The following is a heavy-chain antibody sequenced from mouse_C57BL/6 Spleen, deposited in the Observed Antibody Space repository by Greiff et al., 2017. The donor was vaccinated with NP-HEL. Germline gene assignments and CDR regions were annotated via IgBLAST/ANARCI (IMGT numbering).Heavy chain of an antibody. Sequence: VQLQQPGAELVRPGTSVKLSCKASGYTFTSYWMHWVKQRPGQGLEWIGVIDPSDSYTNYNQKFKGKATLTVDTTSSTVYMQLSSLTSEDTAVYYCARYRNYDMDYWGQGTSVTVSS. V-gene: IGHV1-59*01. CDR1: GYTFTSYW. CDR3: ARYRNYDMDY. J-gene: IGHJ4*01. CDR2: IDPSDSYT. D-gene: IGHD2-14*01.